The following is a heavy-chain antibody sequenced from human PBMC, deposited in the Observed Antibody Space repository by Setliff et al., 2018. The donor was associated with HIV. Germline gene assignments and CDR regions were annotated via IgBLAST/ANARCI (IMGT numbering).Heavy chain of an antibody. CDR3: ARWGSGSYERVFDY. CDR1: RFTFSNNA. Sequence: PGGSLRLSCAASRFTFSNNAMSWVRQAPGKGLESVANVKQDGTETLYVDSVKGRFTISRDNANNLVYLQMNSLRVEDTAVYFCARWGSGSYERVFDYWGQGMLVTVSS. D-gene: IGHD1-26*01. CDR2: VKQDGTET. V-gene: IGHV3-7*01. J-gene: IGHJ4*02.